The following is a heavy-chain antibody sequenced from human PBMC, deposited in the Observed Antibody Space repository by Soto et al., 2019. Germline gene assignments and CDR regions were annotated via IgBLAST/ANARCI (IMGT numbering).Heavy chain of an antibody. CDR2: IYYSGST. J-gene: IGHJ3*02. CDR1: GGSISSSSYY. CDR3: ARQVQYSSSSGAFDI. V-gene: IGHV4-39*01. D-gene: IGHD6-6*01. Sequence: SETLSLTCTVSGGSISSSSYYWGWIRQPPGKGLEWIGSIYYSGSTYYNPSLKSRVTISVDTSKNQFSLKLSSVTAADTAVYYCARQVQYSSSSGAFDIWGQGTMVS.